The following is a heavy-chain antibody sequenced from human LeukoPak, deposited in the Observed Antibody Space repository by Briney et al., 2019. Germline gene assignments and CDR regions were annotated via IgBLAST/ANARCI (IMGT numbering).Heavy chain of an antibody. CDR1: GYTFTSYG. J-gene: IGHJ3*02. V-gene: IGHV1-18*04. Sequence: ASVKVSCKASGYTFTSYGISWARQAPGQGLEWMGWISAYNGNTNYAQKLQGRVTMTTDTSTSTAYMELRSLRSDDTAVYYCARIPYSSGWFDAFDIWGQGTMVTVSS. D-gene: IGHD6-19*01. CDR2: ISAYNGNT. CDR3: ARIPYSSGWFDAFDI.